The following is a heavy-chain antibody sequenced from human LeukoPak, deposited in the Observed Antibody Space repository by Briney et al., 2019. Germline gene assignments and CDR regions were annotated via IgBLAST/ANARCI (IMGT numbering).Heavy chain of an antibody. CDR1: GGSFSGYY. J-gene: IGHJ4*02. CDR3: GGGSYTYYFDY. V-gene: IGHV4-34*01. CDR2: INHSGST. Sequence: PSETLSLTCAVYGGSFSGYYWSWIRQPPGKGLEWIGVINHSGSTNYNPSLKGRVTISVDTSKNQFSLKLSSVTAADTAVYYCGGGSYTYYFDYWGQGTLVTVSS. D-gene: IGHD1-26*01.